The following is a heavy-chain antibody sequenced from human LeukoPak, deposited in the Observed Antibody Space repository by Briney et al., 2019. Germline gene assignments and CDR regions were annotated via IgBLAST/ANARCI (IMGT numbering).Heavy chain of an antibody. V-gene: IGHV4-4*02. CDR2: IYHSGST. CDR3: ARDSAAAATFSGFGWFDP. D-gene: IGHD6-13*01. J-gene: IGHJ5*02. CDR1: GGSISSSNW. Sequence: SETLSLTCAVSGGSISSSNWWSWVRQPPGKGLEWIGEIYHSGSTNYNPSLKSRVTISVDRSKNQFSLKMSSVTAADTAVYYCARDSAAAATFSGFGWFDPWGQGTLVTVSS.